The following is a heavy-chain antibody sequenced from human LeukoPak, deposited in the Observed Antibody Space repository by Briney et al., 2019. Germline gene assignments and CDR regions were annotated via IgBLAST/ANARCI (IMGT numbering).Heavy chain of an antibody. CDR3: ARDLPYDSSGYYSGGFDY. Sequence: KFQGRVTITRDTSASTAYMELSSLRSEDTAVYYCARDLPYDSSGYYSGGFDYWGQGTLVTVSS. V-gene: IGHV1-3*01. D-gene: IGHD3-22*01. J-gene: IGHJ4*02.